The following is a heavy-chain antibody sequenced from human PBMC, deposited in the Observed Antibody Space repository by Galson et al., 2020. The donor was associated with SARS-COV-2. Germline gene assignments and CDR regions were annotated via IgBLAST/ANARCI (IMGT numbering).Heavy chain of an antibody. V-gene: IGHV3-21*01. D-gene: IGHD6-13*01. CDR1: GFTFSSYS. J-gene: IGHJ2*01. Sequence: GGSLRLSCAASGFTFSSYSMNWVRQAPGKGLEWVSSISSSSSYIYYADSVKGRFTISRDNAKNSLYLQMNSLRAEDTAVYYCARTLRIAAAGGLGSEYFDLWGRGTLVTGSS. CDR2: ISSSSSYI. CDR3: ARTLRIAAAGGLGSEYFDL.